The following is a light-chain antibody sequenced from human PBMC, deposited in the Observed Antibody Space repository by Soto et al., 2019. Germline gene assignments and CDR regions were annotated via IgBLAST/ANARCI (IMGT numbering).Light chain of an antibody. Sequence: EVGLSQSPATLSLSPGGRATLSCRTSQSVSNYLAWYQQKPGQAPRLLIYDASNRATGIPARFSGSGSGTDFTLTISSLEPEDFAVYYCQQRYSGWTFGQGTKVDI. J-gene: IGKJ1*01. CDR2: DAS. CDR1: QSVSNY. CDR3: QQRYSGWT. V-gene: IGKV3-11*01.